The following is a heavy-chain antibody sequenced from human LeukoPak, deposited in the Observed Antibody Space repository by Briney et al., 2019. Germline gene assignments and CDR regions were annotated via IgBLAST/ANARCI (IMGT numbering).Heavy chain of an antibody. CDR3: ARGYYDYVWGSYRPRTNWFDP. Sequence: SETLSLTCAVYGGSFSGYYWSWIRQPPGKGLEWIGEINHSGSTNYNPSLKSRVTISVDTSKNQFSLKLSSVTAADTAVYYCARGYYDYVWGSYRPRTNWFDPWGQGTLVTVSS. CDR1: GGSFSGYY. J-gene: IGHJ5*02. D-gene: IGHD3-16*02. V-gene: IGHV4-34*01. CDR2: INHSGST.